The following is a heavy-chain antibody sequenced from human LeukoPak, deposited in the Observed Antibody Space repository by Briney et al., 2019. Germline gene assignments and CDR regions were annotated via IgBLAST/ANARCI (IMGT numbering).Heavy chain of an antibody. J-gene: IGHJ4*02. CDR1: GYTFTSYG. V-gene: IGHV1-18*01. Sequence: ASVKVSCKASGYTFTSYGISWVRQAPGQGLEWMGWITAYNDNTNYAQKLQGRVTMTTDTSTSTAYMELRTLRSDDTAVYYCARALLWFGEPSHIDYWGQGTLVTASS. CDR2: ITAYNDNT. D-gene: IGHD3-10*01. CDR3: ARALLWFGEPSHIDY.